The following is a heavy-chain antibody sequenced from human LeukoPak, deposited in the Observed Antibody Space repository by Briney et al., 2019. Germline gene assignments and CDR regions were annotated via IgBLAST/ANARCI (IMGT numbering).Heavy chain of an antibody. V-gene: IGHV4-34*01. CDR2: INHSGST. Sequence: SETLSLTCAVYGGSFSGYYWSWIRQPPGKGLEWIGEINHSGSTNYNPSLKSRVTISVDTSKNQSSLKLSSVTAADTAVYYCARETTVTTGAFDIWGQGTMVTVSS. J-gene: IGHJ3*02. CDR3: ARETTVTTGAFDI. D-gene: IGHD4-17*01. CDR1: GGSFSGYY.